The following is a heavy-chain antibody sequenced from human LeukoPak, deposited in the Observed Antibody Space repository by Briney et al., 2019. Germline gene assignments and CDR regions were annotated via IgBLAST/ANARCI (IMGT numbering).Heavy chain of an antibody. V-gene: IGHV3-23*01. CDR2: ISGSGGST. Sequence: QPGGSLRLSCAASGFTFSSYGMSWVRQAPGEGLEWVSAISGSGGSTYYADSVKGRFTISRDNSKNTLYLQMNSLRAEDTALYYCARQPEDWGYYFDYWGQGTLVTVSS. CDR1: GFTFSSYG. CDR3: ARQPEDWGYYFDY. D-gene: IGHD3/OR15-3a*01. J-gene: IGHJ4*02.